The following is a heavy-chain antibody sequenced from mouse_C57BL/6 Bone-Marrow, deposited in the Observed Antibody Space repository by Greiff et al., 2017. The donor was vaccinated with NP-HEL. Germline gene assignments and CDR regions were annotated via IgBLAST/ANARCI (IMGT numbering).Heavy chain of an antibody. D-gene: IGHD2-1*01. CDR1: GYTFTDYE. Sequence: VQLQQSGAELVRPGASVTLSCKASGYTFTDYEMHWVKQTPVHGLEWIGAIDPETGGTAYNQKFKGKAILTADQSSSTAYMELRSLTSEDSAVYYCTRGGLPIYYGNLAWFAYGGQGTLVTVSA. CDR2: IDPETGGT. J-gene: IGHJ3*01. V-gene: IGHV1-15*01. CDR3: TRGGLPIYYGNLAWFAY.